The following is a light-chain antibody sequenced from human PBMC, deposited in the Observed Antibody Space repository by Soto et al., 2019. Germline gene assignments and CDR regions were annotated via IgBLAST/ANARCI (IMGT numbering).Light chain of an antibody. Sequence: EVVLTQSPGPLSLSPGERATLSCRASQSVDSNSLSWFQHKRGQPPRVLVFATSSRAAGTPVRFSGSGSGTNFTLTITRVEPEDFGVYYCQQYGGSPPAYTFGLGTKLEI. V-gene: IGKV3-20*01. CDR2: ATS. CDR3: QQYGGSPPAYT. J-gene: IGKJ2*01. CDR1: QSVDSNS.